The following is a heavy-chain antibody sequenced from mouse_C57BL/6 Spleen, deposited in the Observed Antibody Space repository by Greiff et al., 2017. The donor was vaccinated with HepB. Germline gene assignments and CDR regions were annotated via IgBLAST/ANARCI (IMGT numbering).Heavy chain of an antibody. D-gene: IGHD2-3*01. CDR1: GFTFSDYG. CDR3: ARGGDGYLDY. V-gene: IGHV5-17*01. Sequence: DVMLVESGGGLVKPGGSLKLSCAASGFTFSDYGMHWVRQAPEKGLEWVAYISSGSSTIYYADTVKGRFTISRDNAKNTLFLQMTSLRSEDTAMYYCARGGDGYLDYWGQGTTLTVSS. CDR2: ISSGSSTI. J-gene: IGHJ2*01.